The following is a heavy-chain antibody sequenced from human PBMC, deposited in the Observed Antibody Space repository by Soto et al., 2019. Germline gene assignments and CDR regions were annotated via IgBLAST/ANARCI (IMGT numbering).Heavy chain of an antibody. J-gene: IGHJ4*02. Sequence: PGGSLRLSCAASEFTFSAYCMHLVRQAPGEGLVWVSRINSGGSTYYADSVKGRFTISRDNSKNTLYLQMNSLRAEDTAVYYCAKDRGSIVVVVAAIFDYWGQGTLVTVSS. D-gene: IGHD2-15*01. CDR1: EFTFSAYC. CDR3: AKDRGSIVVVVAAIFDY. CDR2: INSGGST. V-gene: IGHV3-23*01.